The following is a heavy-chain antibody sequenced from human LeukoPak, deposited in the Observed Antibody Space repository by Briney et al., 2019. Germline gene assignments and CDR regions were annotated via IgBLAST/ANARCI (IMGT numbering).Heavy chain of an antibody. V-gene: IGHV1-2*02. CDR1: GYTFTGYY. Sequence: ASVKVSCKASGYTFTGYYMHWVRQAPGQGLEWMGWINPNSGGTNYAQKFQGRVTMTRDTSISTAYMELSRLRSDDTAVYYCARGGICSGGSCYSRWFDPWGQGTLVTVSS. J-gene: IGHJ5*02. CDR3: ARGGICSGGSCYSRWFDP. D-gene: IGHD2-15*01. CDR2: INPNSGGT.